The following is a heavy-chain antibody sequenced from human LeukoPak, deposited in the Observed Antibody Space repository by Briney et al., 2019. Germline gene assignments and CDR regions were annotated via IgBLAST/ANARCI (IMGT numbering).Heavy chain of an antibody. D-gene: IGHD3-22*01. J-gene: IGHJ4*02. CDR1: GDTFTGYY. CDR3: ARGYSSGSYPYFDY. CDR2: IYPNSGGT. V-gene: IGHV1-2*02. Sequence: ASVKVSCKASGDTFTGYYMHWVRQAPGQGLEWMGWIYPNSGGTNYAQNVQGRVTMTTDTSTDTAYMELRSLRSDDTAVYYCARGYSSGSYPYFDYWGQGTLVTVSS.